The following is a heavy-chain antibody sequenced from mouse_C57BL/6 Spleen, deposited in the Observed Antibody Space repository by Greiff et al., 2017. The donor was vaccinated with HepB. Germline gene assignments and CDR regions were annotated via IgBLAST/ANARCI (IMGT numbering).Heavy chain of an antibody. V-gene: IGHV5-16*01. J-gene: IGHJ2*01. CDR2: INYDGSST. D-gene: IGHD1-1*01. Sequence: DVKLVESEGGLVQPGSSMKLSCTASGFTFSDYYMAWVRQVPEKGLEWVANINYDGSSTYYLDSLKSRFIISRDNAKNILYLQMSSLKSEDTATYYCARVITTVVAHFDYWGQGTTLTVSS. CDR1: GFTFSDYY. CDR3: ARVITTVVAHFDY.